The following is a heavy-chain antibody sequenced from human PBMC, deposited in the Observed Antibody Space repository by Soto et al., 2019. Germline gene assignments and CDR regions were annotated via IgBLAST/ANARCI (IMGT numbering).Heavy chain of an antibody. D-gene: IGHD2-2*01. J-gene: IGHJ6*02. Sequence: KSSETLSLTCTVSGGSVSSGSYYWSWIRQPPGKGLEWIGYIYYSGSTNYNPSLKSRVTISVDTSKNQFSLKLSSVTAADTAVYYCARDTWVPAAPYYYYGMDVWGQGTTVTVSS. CDR1: GGSVSSGSYY. V-gene: IGHV4-61*01. CDR2: IYYSGST. CDR3: ARDTWVPAAPYYYYGMDV.